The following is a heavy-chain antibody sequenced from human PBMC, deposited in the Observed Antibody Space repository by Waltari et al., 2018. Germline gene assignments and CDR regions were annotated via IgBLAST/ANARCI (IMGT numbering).Heavy chain of an antibody. CDR1: GFPFSEFG. CDR3: TRDAGPAASFFDF. V-gene: IGHV3-23*01. J-gene: IGHJ4*02. D-gene: IGHD6-25*01. Sequence: EVQLLESGGGLFQPGGSLRLSCIGSGFPFSEFGMAWVRQAPGGGLEWVATISGSGSNRHYSDSVEGRFTVSRDNSMNTFYLEMTSLRAEDTAMYFCTRDAGPAASFFDFWGQGTLVTVSS. CDR2: ISGSGSNR.